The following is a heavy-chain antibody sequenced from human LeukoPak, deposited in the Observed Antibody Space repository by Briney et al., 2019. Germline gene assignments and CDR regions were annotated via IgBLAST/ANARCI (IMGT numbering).Heavy chain of an antibody. CDR1: GFTFSSYS. CDR2: ISSSSSYI. Sequence: GGSLRLSCAASGFTFSSYSMNWVRQAPGKRLEWVSSISSSSSYIYYADSVKGRFTISRDNAKISLYLQMNSLRAEDTAVYYCANVRIYADLDAFDIWGQGTMVTVSS. J-gene: IGHJ3*02. V-gene: IGHV3-21*04. D-gene: IGHD4-17*01. CDR3: ANVRIYADLDAFDI.